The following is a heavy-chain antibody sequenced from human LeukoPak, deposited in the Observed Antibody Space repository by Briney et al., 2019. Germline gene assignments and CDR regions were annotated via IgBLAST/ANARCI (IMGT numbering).Heavy chain of an antibody. V-gene: IGHV4-4*02. D-gene: IGHD2-2*01. J-gene: IGHJ5*02. CDR2: ISPSGSP. CDR3: ARDLVVVPAAAGGANWFDP. Sequence: SETLSLTCAVSGASIGGSDWWTWVRQPPGKGLEWIGEISPSGSPNYNPSLKSQVTISVDTSKNQFSLKLSSVTAADTAVYYCARDLVVVPAAAGGANWFDPWGQGTLVTVSS. CDR1: GASIGGSDW.